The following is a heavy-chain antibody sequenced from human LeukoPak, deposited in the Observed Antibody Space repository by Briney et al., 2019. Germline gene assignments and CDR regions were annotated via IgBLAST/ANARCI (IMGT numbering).Heavy chain of an antibody. Sequence: GGSVRVSCKASGYTFTGYYIHWVRQAPGQGLEWMGWINPNSGGTNYAQKFQGRVTMTRDTSISTAYMELSRLRADDTAVYYCARGSFSADAPLVLDYFHHWGQGTLLTDSS. D-gene: IGHD5-18*01. CDR3: ARGSFSADAPLVLDYFHH. J-gene: IGHJ1*01. CDR2: INPNSGGT. V-gene: IGHV1-2*02. CDR1: GYTFTGYY.